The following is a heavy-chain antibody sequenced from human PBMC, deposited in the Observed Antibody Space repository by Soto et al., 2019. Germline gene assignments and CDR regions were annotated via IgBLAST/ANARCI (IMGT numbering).Heavy chain of an antibody. CDR2: ISSSGSTI. D-gene: IGHD3-10*01. V-gene: IGHV3-48*03. Sequence: GGSLRLSCAASGFTFSSYEMNWVRQAPGKGLEWVSYISSSGSTIYYADSVKGRFTISRDNAKNSLYLQMNSLRAEDTAVYDCARVGVDGGSGAFDIWGQGTMVTVSS. J-gene: IGHJ3*02. CDR3: ARVGVDGGSGAFDI. CDR1: GFTFSSYE.